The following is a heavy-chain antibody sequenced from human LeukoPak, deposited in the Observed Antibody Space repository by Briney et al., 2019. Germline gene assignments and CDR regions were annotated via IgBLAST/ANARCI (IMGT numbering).Heavy chain of an antibody. V-gene: IGHV3-11*04. CDR3: ARVGYYDSSGYTCDAFDI. CDR2: ISSSGSTI. Sequence: KTGGSLRLSCAASGFTFSDYYMSWIRQAPGKGLEWVSYISSSGSTIYYADSVKGRFTISRDNAKNSLYLQMNSLRAEDTAVYYCARVGYYDSSGYTCDAFDIWGQGTMVTVSS. CDR1: GFTFSDYY. D-gene: IGHD3-22*01. J-gene: IGHJ3*02.